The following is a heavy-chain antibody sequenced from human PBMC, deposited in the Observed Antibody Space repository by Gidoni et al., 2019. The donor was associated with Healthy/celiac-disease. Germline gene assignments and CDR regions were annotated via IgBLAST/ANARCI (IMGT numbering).Heavy chain of an antibody. CDR2: IYYSGST. V-gene: IGHV4-59*01. J-gene: IGHJ3*02. Sequence: QVQLQESGPGLVKPSETLSLTCTVPGGSISSYYWSWIRQPPGKGLEWIGYIYYSGSTNYNPSLKSRVTISVDTSKNQFSLKLSSVTAADTAVYYCASGDDSSGWSLDAFDIWGQGTMVTVSS. CDR3: ASGDDSSGWSLDAFDI. CDR1: GGSISSYY. D-gene: IGHD6-19*01.